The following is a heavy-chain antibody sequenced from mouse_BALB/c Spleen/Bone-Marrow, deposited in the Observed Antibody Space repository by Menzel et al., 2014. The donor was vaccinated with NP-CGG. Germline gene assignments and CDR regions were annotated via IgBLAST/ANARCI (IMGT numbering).Heavy chain of an antibody. CDR3: ARIVYYGYWVYAMGY. J-gene: IGHJ4*01. V-gene: IGHV8-5*01. D-gene: IGHD2-2*01. CDR2: LFWNDSK. CDR1: GFSLSTSNMG. Sequence: QVTLKVSGPGILQPSQTLSLTCSFSGFSLSTSNMGVGWIRQPSGKGLEWLLHLFWNDSKKYNPALQGRLPISTGTYNNQVFLKIANVDTANAATYYCARIVYYGYWVYAMGYWVQGTSVTVSS.